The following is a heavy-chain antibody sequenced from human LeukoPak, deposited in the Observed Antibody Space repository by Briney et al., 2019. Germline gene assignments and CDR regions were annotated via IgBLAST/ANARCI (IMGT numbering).Heavy chain of an antibody. CDR1: GFTFSTYA. D-gene: IGHD3-9*01. V-gene: IGHV3-21*01. CDR2: INSGSRYI. Sequence: PGGSLRLSCAASGFTFSTYAMNWVRQAPGKGLEWVSSINSGSRYIYYADSVKGRFTISRDNAKNSMYLQMNSLRAEDTAVYYCAREGDDILTGYSAFGYWGQGTLVTVSS. J-gene: IGHJ4*02. CDR3: AREGDDILTGYSAFGY.